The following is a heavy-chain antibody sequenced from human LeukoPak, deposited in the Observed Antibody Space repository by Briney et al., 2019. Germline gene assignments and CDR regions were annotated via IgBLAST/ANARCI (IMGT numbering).Heavy chain of an antibody. V-gene: IGHV4-34*01. CDR3: ARGYYFDS. J-gene: IGHJ4*02. Sequence: SDTLSLTCAVYGGSFSGYHWSWIRQPPGKGLEWIGEVDHTGTTHYNPSLKSRVTISVDTSKNQFSLTLTTVTAADTAVYYCARGYYFDSWAQGTLVTVSS. CDR2: VDHTGTT. CDR1: GGSFSGYH.